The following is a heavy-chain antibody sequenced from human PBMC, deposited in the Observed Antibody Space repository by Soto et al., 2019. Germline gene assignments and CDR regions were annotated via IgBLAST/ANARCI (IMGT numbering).Heavy chain of an antibody. CDR3: ASQAGFYYYYGMDV. Sequence: PSETLSLTCAVSGGSISSGVYSWSWIRQPPGKGLEWIGCIYYSGSTYYNPSLKSRVTISVDTSKNQFSLKLSSVTAADTAVYYCASQAGFYYYYGMDVWGQGTTVTVSS. D-gene: IGHD6-19*01. CDR1: GGSISSGVYS. CDR2: IYYSGST. J-gene: IGHJ6*02. V-gene: IGHV4-30-2*03.